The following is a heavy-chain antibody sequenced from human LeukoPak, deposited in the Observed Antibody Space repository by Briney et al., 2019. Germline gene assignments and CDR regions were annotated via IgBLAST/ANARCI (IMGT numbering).Heavy chain of an antibody. D-gene: IGHD2-8*01. CDR2: ISSSSSYI. Sequence: GGSLRLSCAASGFTFSSYSMNWVRQAPGKGLEWVSSISSSSSYIYYADSVKGRFTISRDNAKSSLYLQMNSLRAEDTAVYYCARWKGRVGCMDYWGQGTLVTVSS. CDR3: ARWKGRVGCMDY. J-gene: IGHJ4*02. V-gene: IGHV3-21*01. CDR1: GFTFSSYS.